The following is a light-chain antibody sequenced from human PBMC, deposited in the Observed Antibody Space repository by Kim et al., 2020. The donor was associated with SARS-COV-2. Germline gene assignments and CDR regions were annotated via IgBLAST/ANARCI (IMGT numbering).Light chain of an antibody. Sequence: SASVGDRVTITCRASQSISSWLAWYQQKPGKAPKVLIYDASSLESGVPSRFSGSGSGTEFTLTISSLQPDDFATYYCQQYNSYPWTFGQGTKLEI. J-gene: IGKJ2*02. CDR1: QSISSW. CDR2: DAS. V-gene: IGKV1-5*01. CDR3: QQYNSYPWT.